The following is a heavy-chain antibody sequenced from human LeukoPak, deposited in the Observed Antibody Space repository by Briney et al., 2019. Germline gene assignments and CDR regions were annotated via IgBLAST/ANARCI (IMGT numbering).Heavy chain of an antibody. CDR3: ARRRWLQSPFDY. J-gene: IGHJ4*02. CDR1: GGSFSGYY. CDR2: INHSGST. V-gene: IGHV4-34*01. D-gene: IGHD5-24*01. Sequence: SETLSLTCAVYGGSFSGYYWSWIRQPPGKGLEWIGEINHSGSTNYNPSLKRRVTISVDTSKNQFSLKLSSVTAADTAVYYCARRRWLQSPFDYWGQGTLVTVSS.